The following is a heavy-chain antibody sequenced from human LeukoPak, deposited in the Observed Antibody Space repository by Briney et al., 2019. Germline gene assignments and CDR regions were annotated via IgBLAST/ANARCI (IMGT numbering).Heavy chain of an antibody. CDR3: ARDFNYSPDY. V-gene: IGHV3-74*01. J-gene: IGHJ4*02. D-gene: IGHD2-21*01. Sequence: GGSLRLSCAASGFPFSGYWMHWVRQGPGKWLVWVSRINSDGFSTSYADSVKGRFTISRDNAKNTLYLQMNSLRAEDTAVYYCARDFNYSPDYWGQGTLVTVSS. CDR1: GFPFSGYW. CDR2: INSDGFST.